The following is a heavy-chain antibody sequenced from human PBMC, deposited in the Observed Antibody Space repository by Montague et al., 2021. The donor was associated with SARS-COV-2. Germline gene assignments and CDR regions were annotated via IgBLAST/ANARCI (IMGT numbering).Heavy chain of an antibody. CDR1: GFSLSTSGMC. V-gene: IGHV2-70*01. D-gene: IGHD3-9*01. Sequence: TLSLTCTFSGFSLSTSGMCVSWIRQPPGKALEWLALIDWDDDKYYSTSLKTRLTISKDTSKNQVVLTMTNMDPGDTATYYCARIRDYDILTGSYSGFDYWGQGTLVTVSS. CDR2: IDWDDDK. J-gene: IGHJ4*02. CDR3: ARIRDYDILTGSYSGFDY.